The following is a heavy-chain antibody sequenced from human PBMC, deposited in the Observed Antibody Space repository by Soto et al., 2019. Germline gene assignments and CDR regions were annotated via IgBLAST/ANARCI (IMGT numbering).Heavy chain of an antibody. CDR1: GYTFTSYG. CDR3: ARAATPPRSSIAAAGGDY. Sequence: ASVKVSCKASGYTFTSYGISWVRQAPGQGLEWMGWINAYNGNTNYAQKLQGRVTMTTDTSTSTAYMELRSLRSDDTAVYHCARAATPPRSSIAAAGGDYWGQGTLVTVSS. CDR2: INAYNGNT. D-gene: IGHD6-13*01. J-gene: IGHJ4*02. V-gene: IGHV1-18*04.